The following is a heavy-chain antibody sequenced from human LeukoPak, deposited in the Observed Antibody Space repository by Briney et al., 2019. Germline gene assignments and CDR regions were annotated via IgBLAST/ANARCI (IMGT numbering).Heavy chain of an antibody. D-gene: IGHD6-13*01. CDR3: ARNPLPKQQLVPLYYYYMDV. CDR1: GYSISDGYY. J-gene: IGHJ6*03. Sequence: SETLSLTCGVSGYSISDGYYWGWIRQPPGKGLEWIGTIYYSGSTYYNPSLKSRVTISVDTSKNQFSLKLSSVTAADAAVYYCARNPLPKQQLVPLYYYYMDVWGKGTTVTVSS. V-gene: IGHV4-38-2*01. CDR2: IYYSGST.